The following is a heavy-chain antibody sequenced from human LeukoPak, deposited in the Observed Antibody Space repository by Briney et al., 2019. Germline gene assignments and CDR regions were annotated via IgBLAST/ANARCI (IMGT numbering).Heavy chain of an antibody. V-gene: IGHV4-59*01. CDR1: GGSISSYY. J-gene: IGHJ4*02. CDR3: ARGVRYDFWSGYFPAAFDY. CDR2: IYYSGST. Sequence: SETLSLTCTVSGGSISSYYWSWIRQPPGKGLEWIGYIYYSGSTNYNPSLKSRVTISVDTSKNQFSLKLSSVTAADTAVYYCARGVRYDFWSGYFPAAFDYWGQGTLVTVSS. D-gene: IGHD3-3*01.